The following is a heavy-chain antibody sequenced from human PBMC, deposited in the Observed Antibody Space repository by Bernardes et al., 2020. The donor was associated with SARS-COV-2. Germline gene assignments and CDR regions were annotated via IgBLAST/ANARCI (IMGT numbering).Heavy chain of an antibody. CDR3: ARIGCSDIRCFGWSNYFYYYMDV. V-gene: IGHV2-26*01. CDR1: GFSLSNARMG. CDR2: ILSNDEK. J-gene: IGHJ6*03. Sequence: SGPTLPKPTETLTLTCTVPGFSLSNARMGVSWIRQPPGKALEWRAHILSNDEKSYNTSLKSRLTVSKDTSKSQVVLTMTNMDPLDTATYYCARIGCSDIRCFGWSNYFYYYMDVWGKGTTVTVSS. D-gene: IGHD2-2*01.